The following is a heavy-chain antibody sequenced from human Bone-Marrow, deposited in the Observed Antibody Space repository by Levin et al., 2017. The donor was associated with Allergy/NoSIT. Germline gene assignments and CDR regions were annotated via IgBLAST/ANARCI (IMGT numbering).Heavy chain of an antibody. CDR2: LTWDGGST. CDR1: GFAFDDHA. J-gene: IGHJ3*02. D-gene: IGHD6-19*01. Sequence: GESLKISCAASGFAFDDHAMAWVRQAPGKGLEWVSLLTWDGGSTHYIDSVKGRFTISRDNSKSSLFLQMNNLRVEDTALYYCARDVGYSSGWDAFDIWGQGTMVTVSS. CDR3: ARDVGYSSGWDAFDI. V-gene: IGHV3-43D*03.